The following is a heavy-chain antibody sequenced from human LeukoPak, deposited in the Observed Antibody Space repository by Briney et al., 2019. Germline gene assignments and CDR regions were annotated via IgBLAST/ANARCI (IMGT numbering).Heavy chain of an antibody. CDR3: ARGYSGTYRVDY. CDR1: GFTFSSYW. D-gene: IGHD1-26*01. Sequence: GGSLRLCCAASGFTFSSYWMHWVRQAPGKGLLWVSHISSDGSSTTYSDSLKGRFTISRDNAKNTLYLQMNSLRAEDTAVYYCARGYSGTYRVDYWGQGTLVTVSS. CDR2: ISSDGSST. J-gene: IGHJ4*02. V-gene: IGHV3-74*01.